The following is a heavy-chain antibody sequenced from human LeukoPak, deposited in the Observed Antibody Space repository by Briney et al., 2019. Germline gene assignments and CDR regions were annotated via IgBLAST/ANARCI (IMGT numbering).Heavy chain of an antibody. CDR1: GFTFGTYA. CDR2: ISGSGGVT. CDR3: AKTSGSFYGWFDP. J-gene: IGHJ5*02. D-gene: IGHD1-26*01. V-gene: IGHV3-23*01. Sequence: QPGGSLRLSCAASGFTFGTYAMSWVRQAPGKGPEWVSVISGSGGVTYYADSVKGRFTISRDNSKNTLYLQMNSLRAEDTAVYYCAKTSGSFYGWFDPWGQGTLVTVSS.